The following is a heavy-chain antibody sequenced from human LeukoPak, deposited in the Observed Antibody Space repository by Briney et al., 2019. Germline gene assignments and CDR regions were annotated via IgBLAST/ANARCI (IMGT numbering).Heavy chain of an antibody. CDR3: TKATQSAAGYFQH. CDR1: GFTFSSYA. D-gene: IGHD6-13*01. V-gene: IGHV3-30*14. CDR2: ISYDGSNK. J-gene: IGHJ1*01. Sequence: GRSLRLSCAASGFTFSSYAMHWVRQAPGKGLEWVAVISYDGSNKYYADSVKGRFTISRDNSRNTLYLQVNSLKAEDTAVYYCTKATQSAAGYFQHWGQGTLVTVSS.